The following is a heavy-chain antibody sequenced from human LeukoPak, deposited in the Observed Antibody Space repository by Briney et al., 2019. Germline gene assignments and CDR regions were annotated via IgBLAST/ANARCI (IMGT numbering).Heavy chain of an antibody. D-gene: IGHD2-21*01. Sequence: GGSLRLSCAASGFTFSSYAMHWVRQAPGKGLEWVAVISYDGSNKYYADSVKGRFTISRDNSKNTLYLQMNSLRAEDTSVYFCARLSYWVFEIWGQGTMVTVSS. V-gene: IGHV3-30-3*01. CDR1: GFTFSSYA. CDR3: ARLSYWVFEI. J-gene: IGHJ3*02. CDR2: ISYDGSNK.